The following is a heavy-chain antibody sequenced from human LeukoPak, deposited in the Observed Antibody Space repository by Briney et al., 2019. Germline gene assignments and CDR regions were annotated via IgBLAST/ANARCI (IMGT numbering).Heavy chain of an antibody. V-gene: IGHV1-18*01. CDR1: GYTFTSYG. D-gene: IGHD2-21*02. CDR3: ARILPSVVTAISSHFDY. CDR2: ISAYNGNT. J-gene: IGHJ4*02. Sequence: ASVKVSCKASGYTFTSYGISWVRQAPGQGLEWMGWISAYNGNTNYAQKLQGRVTMTTDTSTSTAYMELRSLRSDDTAVYYCARILPSVVTAISSHFDYWGQGTLVTVSS.